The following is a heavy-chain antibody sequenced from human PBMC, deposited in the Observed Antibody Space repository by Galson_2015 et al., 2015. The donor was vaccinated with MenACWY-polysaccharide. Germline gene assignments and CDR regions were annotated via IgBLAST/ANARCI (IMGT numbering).Heavy chain of an antibody. V-gene: IGHV3-7*03. CDR1: GFTFSNYW. J-gene: IGHJ4*02. D-gene: IGHD3-10*01. Sequence: SLRLSCAASGFTFSNYWMSWVRQAPGTGLEWVANIKQDGSEKYYVDSVKGRFTISRDNAKNSLYLRMNSLRAEDTAMYYCASQTWTGYFDYWGQGSLVTVSS. CDR3: ASQTWTGYFDY. CDR2: IKQDGSEK.